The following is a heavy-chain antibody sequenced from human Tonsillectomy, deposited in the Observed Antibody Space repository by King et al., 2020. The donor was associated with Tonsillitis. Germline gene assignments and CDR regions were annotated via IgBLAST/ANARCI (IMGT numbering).Heavy chain of an antibody. Sequence: DVQLVQSGGGLVQPGRSLRLSCAASGFTFHDYAMHWVRQAPGKGLEWVSGVSWNSGSIGYLDSVKGRFTISRDNAKNSLYLQMNSLRAEDTALYYCAKDISGGAGISLHYYGMDVWGQGTTVTVSS. D-gene: IGHD3-16*02. CDR1: GFTFHDYA. CDR2: VSWNSGSI. V-gene: IGHV3-9*01. CDR3: AKDISGGAGISLHYYGMDV. J-gene: IGHJ6*02.